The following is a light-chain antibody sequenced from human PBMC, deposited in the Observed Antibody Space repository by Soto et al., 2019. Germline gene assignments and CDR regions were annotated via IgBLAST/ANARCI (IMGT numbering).Light chain of an antibody. J-gene: IGLJ1*01. V-gene: IGLV2-14*01. CDR3: SSYTSSSTPFV. CDR1: SSDVGGYNY. Sequence: QSALTQPASVSGSPGQSITISCTGTSSDVGGYNYVSWYQQHPGKAPKLMIYEVSNRPSGVSNRFSGSKSGNTASLTISGLQAEDEADYYCSSYTSSSTPFVFGTGPKLTV. CDR2: EVS.